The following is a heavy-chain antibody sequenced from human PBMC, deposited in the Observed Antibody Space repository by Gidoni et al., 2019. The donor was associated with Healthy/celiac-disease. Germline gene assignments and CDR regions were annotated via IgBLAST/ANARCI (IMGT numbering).Heavy chain of an antibody. CDR1: GSTFTSYG. CDR2: ISAYNGNT. CDR3: ARTIVVVVAATEYYFDY. D-gene: IGHD2-15*01. V-gene: IGHV1-18*01. J-gene: IGHJ4*02. Sequence: QVQLVQSGAEVKKPGASVKVSCKASGSTFTSYGISWVRQAPGQGLEWMGWISAYNGNTNYAQKLQGRVTMTTDTSTSTAYMELRSLRSDDTAVYYCARTIVVVVAATEYYFDYWGQGTLVTVSS.